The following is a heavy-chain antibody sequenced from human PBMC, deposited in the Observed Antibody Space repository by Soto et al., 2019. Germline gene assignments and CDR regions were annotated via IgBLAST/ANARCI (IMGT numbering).Heavy chain of an antibody. CDR1: EGKSGSVGCY. Sequence: CHTWSVAEGKSGSVGCYRNYKKKNPGKGLEWIGHVYYSGSTYYNPSLKSRVTISADTSKNQFSLKLSSVTAADTAVYYCALVSYNSYPQYYYSGMYVWCHGTTVTVS. V-gene: IGHV4-31*02. CDR3: ALVSYNSYPQYYYSGMYV. CDR2: VYYSGST. D-gene: IGHD6-6*01. J-gene: IGHJ6*02.